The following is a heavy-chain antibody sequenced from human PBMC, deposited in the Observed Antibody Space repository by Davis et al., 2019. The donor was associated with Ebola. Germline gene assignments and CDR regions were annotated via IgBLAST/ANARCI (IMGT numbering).Heavy chain of an antibody. D-gene: IGHD1-20*01. CDR1: GGTFSSYA. CDR2: ISAYNGNT. Sequence: ASVKVSCKASGGTFSSYAISWVRQAPGQGLEWMGWISAYNGNTNYAQKLQGRVTMTTDTSTSTAYMELRSLRSDDTAVYYCARESPYNWNSYYYYGMDVWGQGTTVTVSS. CDR3: ARESPYNWNSYYYYGMDV. J-gene: IGHJ6*02. V-gene: IGHV1-18*01.